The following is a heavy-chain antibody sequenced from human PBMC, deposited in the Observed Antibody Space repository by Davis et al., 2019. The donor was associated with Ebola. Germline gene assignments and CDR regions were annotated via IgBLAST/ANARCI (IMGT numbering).Heavy chain of an antibody. CDR1: GYTFTSYD. Sequence: ASVKVSCKASGYTFTSYDINWVRQATGQGLEWMGWMNPNSGNTGYAQKFPGRVTMTRNTSISTSYMGLSSLRSEDTAVYYCARGYAGFYYYGMDVWGQGTTVTVSS. CDR2: MNPNSGNT. CDR3: ARGYAGFYYYGMDV. J-gene: IGHJ6*02. D-gene: IGHD4-17*01. V-gene: IGHV1-8*01.